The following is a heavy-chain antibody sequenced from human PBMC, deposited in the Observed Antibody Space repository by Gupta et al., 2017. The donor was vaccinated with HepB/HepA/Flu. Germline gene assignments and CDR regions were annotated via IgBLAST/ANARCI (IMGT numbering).Heavy chain of an antibody. CDR1: GFPFSSYW. CDR2: IKEDGSEK. J-gene: IGHJ4*02. V-gene: IGHV3-7*01. CDR3: ARDRWQWLMDY. Sequence: EVQLVQSGGGLVQPGGSLRLSCAASGFPFSSYWMTWVRQAPGKGLEWLANIKEDGSEKYHVDSVKGRFTISRDNAKNSLYLHMSALRAEDTAVYYCARDRWQWLMDYWGQGTLVTVSS. D-gene: IGHD6-19*01.